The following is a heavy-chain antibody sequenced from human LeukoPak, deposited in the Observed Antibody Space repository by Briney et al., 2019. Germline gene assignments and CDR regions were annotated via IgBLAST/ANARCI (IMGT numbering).Heavy chain of an antibody. V-gene: IGHV3-74*01. CDR3: AVTAYSSSLGY. D-gene: IGHD6-13*01. J-gene: IGHJ4*02. Sequence: GGSLRLSCAASGFTFSSYWMHWVRQAPGKGLVWVSRINSDGSSTSYADSVKGRFTISRDNAKNTLYLQMNSLRAEDTAVYYCAVTAYSSSLGYWGQGTLVTVSS. CDR2: INSDGSST. CDR1: GFTFSSYW.